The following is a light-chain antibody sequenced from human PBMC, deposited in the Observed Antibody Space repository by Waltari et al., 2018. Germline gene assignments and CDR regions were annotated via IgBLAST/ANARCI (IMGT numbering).Light chain of an antibody. CDR2: VVG. CDR3: CSYAGSYNLV. J-gene: IGLJ2*01. CDR1: SSDVGGYNY. Sequence: QSALTQPRSVSGSPGQSVTISCTETSSDVGGYNYVSWYQQHPGKAPKFMIYVVGERPPGVPVHCPGSKSGTTASLTISGLQAEDEADYYCCSYAGSYNLVFGGGTKLTVL. V-gene: IGLV2-11*01.